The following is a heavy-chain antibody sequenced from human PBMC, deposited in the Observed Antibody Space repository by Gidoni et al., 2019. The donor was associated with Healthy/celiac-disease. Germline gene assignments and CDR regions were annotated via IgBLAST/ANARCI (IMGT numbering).Heavy chain of an antibody. CDR1: GFTFSNAW. CDR3: TTDLRAARHTIDY. J-gene: IGHJ4*02. CDR2: IKSKTDGGTT. Sequence: EVQLVESGGGLVKPGGSLRLSCAASGFTFSNAWMSWVRQAPGKGLEWVGRIKSKTDGGTTDYAAPVKGRFTISRDDSKNTLYLQMNSLKTEDTAVYYCTTDLRAARHTIDYWGQGTLVTVSS. V-gene: IGHV3-15*01. D-gene: IGHD6-6*01.